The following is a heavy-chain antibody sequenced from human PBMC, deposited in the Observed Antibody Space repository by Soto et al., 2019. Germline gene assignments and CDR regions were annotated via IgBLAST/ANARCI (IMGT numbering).Heavy chain of an antibody. V-gene: IGHV4-59*02. CDR1: GFTVSSNY. D-gene: IGHD5-18*01. J-gene: IGHJ4*02. Sequence: GSLRLSCAASGFTVSSNYMSWVRQAPGKGLEWIGYIYYSGSTNYNPSLKSRVTISVDTSKNQFSLKLSSVTAADTAVYYCARFPRGYSYGHFDYWGQGTLVTVSS. CDR2: IYYSGST. CDR3: ARFPRGYSYGHFDY.